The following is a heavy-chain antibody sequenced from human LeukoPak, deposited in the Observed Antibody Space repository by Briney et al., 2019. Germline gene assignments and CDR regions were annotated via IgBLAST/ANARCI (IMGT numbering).Heavy chain of an antibody. CDR1: GYTFTGYY. Sequence: GASVKVSCNVSGYTFTGYYTHWVRQAPGQGLEWMGWINPNTGGTNYAQKFEGRVTMTRDTSISTAYMELSRLRSDDTAVYYCAGLGGRYDALDIWGQGTMVTVSS. CDR2: INPNTGGT. D-gene: IGHD3-16*01. CDR3: AGLGGRYDALDI. V-gene: IGHV1-2*02. J-gene: IGHJ3*02.